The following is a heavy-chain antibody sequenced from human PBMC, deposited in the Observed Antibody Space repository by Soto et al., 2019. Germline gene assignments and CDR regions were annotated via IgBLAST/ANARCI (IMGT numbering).Heavy chain of an antibody. V-gene: IGHV4-59*01. CDR2: IYYSGST. D-gene: IGHD1-1*01. CDR3: ARDSGIWNDHEPFDI. Sequence: QVQLQESGPGLVKPSETLSLTCTVSGDPISSGYWGWIRQPPGKGLEWIGYIYYSGSTNYNPSLKSRVTISIDTKNQFSLRLSSVTAGDTAMYYCARDSGIWNDHEPFDIWGQGTMVTVSS. CDR1: GDPISSGY. J-gene: IGHJ3*02.